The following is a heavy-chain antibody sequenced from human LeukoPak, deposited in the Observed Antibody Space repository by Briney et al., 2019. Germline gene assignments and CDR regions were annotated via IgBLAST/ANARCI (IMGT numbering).Heavy chain of an antibody. J-gene: IGHJ4*02. Sequence: GGSLRLSCAASGFTFSTYAMSWVRQAPGKGLEWVSAISGSGGSTNYADSVKGRFTISRDNSKNTLYLQMNSLRAEDTAVYYCAKASYGLIDYWGQGTLVTVSS. CDR1: GFTFSTYA. CDR3: AKASYGLIDY. CDR2: ISGSGGST. V-gene: IGHV3-23*01. D-gene: IGHD3-10*01.